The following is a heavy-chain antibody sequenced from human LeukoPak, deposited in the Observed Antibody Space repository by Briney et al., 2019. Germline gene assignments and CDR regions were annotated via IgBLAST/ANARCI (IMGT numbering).Heavy chain of an antibody. CDR3: ARLVPWSGYAFDI. D-gene: IGHD3-3*01. V-gene: IGHV4-39*01. CDR2: IYYSGST. Sequence: SETLSLTRTVSGGSISSSSYYWGWIRQPPGKGLEWIGGIYYSGSTYYNPSLKSRVTISVDTSKNQFSLKLSSVTAADTAVYYCARLVPWSGYAFDIWGQGTMVTVSS. CDR1: GGSISSSSYY. J-gene: IGHJ3*02.